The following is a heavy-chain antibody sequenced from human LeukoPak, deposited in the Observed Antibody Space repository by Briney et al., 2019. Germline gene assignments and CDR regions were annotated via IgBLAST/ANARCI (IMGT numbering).Heavy chain of an antibody. CDR1: GYRFSSVG. V-gene: IGHV1-18*01. CDR2: VSTYNSET. Sequence: ASVKVSCKASGYRFSSVGISWVRQAPGQGLEWIGWVSTYNSETNYAPKFQARVTMTKDTSTSTVFLEMCSLRADDTAVYYCVRDNWNEFDPWGQGTLVTVSS. D-gene: IGHD1-1*01. J-gene: IGHJ5*02. CDR3: VRDNWNEFDP.